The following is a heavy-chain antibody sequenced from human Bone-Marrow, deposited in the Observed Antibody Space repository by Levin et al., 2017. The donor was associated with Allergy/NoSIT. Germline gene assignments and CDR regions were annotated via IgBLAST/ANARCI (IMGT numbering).Heavy chain of an antibody. CDR1: GFTFSNAW. J-gene: IGHJ4*02. D-gene: IGHD3-10*01. CDR3: TTHISITMVRGVIPKALY. Sequence: GGSLRLSCAASGFTFSNAWMSWVRQAPGKGLEWVGRIKSKTDGGTTDYAAPVKGRFTISRDDSKNTLYLQMNSLKTEDTAVYYCTTHISITMVRGVIPKALYWGQGTLVTVSS. V-gene: IGHV3-15*01. CDR2: IKSKTDGGTT.